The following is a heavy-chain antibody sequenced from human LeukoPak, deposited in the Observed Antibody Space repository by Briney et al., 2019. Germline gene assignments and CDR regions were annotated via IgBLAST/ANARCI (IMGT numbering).Heavy chain of an antibody. CDR3: ATVQSTSWFASGGKRYFDY. D-gene: IGHD6-13*01. J-gene: IGHJ4*02. Sequence: ASVKVSCKISGYTLTELSIHWVRQAPGKGLEWMGGFDPEDGETIYAQKFQGRVTMTEDTSTDTAYMELNSLRSEDTAVYYCATVQSTSWFASGGKRYFDYWGQGALVTVSS. CDR2: FDPEDGET. CDR1: GYTLTELS. V-gene: IGHV1-24*01.